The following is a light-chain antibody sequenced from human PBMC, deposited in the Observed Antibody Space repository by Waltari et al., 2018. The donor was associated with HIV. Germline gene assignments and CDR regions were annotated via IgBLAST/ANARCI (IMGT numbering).Light chain of an antibody. J-gene: IGKJ2*01. V-gene: IGKV4-1*01. Sequence: DIVMTQSPDSLTVSLGASAPINCRSIQSLLYRSTNKQYLAWYQQKPGHPPKLLFYWASTRESGVSNRFSGSESGTNFTLTISDLQADDVALYYCQQYYSTPRTFGQGTRLEI. CDR1: QSLLYRSTNKQY. CDR2: WAS. CDR3: QQYYSTPRT.